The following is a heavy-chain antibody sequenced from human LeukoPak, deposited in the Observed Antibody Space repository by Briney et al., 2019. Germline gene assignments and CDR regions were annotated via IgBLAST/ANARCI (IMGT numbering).Heavy chain of an antibody. J-gene: IGHJ4*02. CDR2: IYHSGST. Sequence: SETLSLTCAVSGYSISSGYYWGWIRQPPGKGLEWIGSIYHSGSTYYNPSLKSRVTRSVDTSKNQFSLNLSSVTAADTAVYYCASKPFLSGSFDYWGQGTLVTVSS. V-gene: IGHV4-38-2*01. D-gene: IGHD1-26*01. CDR1: GYSISSGYY. CDR3: ASKPFLSGSFDY.